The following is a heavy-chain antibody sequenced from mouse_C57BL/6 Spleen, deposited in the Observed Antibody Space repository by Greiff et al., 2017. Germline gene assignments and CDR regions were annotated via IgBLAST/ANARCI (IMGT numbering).Heavy chain of an antibody. CDR1: GFTFSSYA. V-gene: IGHV5-9-1*02. D-gene: IGHD2-4*01. CDR3: TRDLYYDAY. Sequence: EVKLVASGEGLVKPGGSLKLPCAASGFTFSSYAMSWVRQTPEKRLEWVAYISSGGDYIYYADTVKGRFTISRDNARNTLYLQMSSLKSEDTAMYYCTRDLYYDAYWGQGTLVTVSA. J-gene: IGHJ3*01. CDR2: ISSGGDYI.